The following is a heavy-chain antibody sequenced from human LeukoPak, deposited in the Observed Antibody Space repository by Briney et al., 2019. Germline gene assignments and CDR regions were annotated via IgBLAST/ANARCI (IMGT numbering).Heavy chain of an antibody. V-gene: IGHV3-74*01. CDR1: GFTFNSYS. CDR2: VNSDGSNI. J-gene: IGHJ4*02. CDR3: VRGSGGKPLDC. D-gene: IGHD2-15*01. Sequence: PGGSLRLSCVVSGFTFNSYSMQWVRQAPGKGLVWVSRVNSDGSNIIYADSVKGRFTVSRDNAKNTLYLEMISLRAEDTALYYCVRGSGGKPLDCWGRGTLVTVSS.